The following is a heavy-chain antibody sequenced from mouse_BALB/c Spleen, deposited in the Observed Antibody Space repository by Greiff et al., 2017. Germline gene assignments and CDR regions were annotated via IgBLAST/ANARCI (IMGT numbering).Heavy chain of an antibody. CDR2: ISDGGSYT. D-gene: IGHD4-1*01. V-gene: IGHV5-4*02. J-gene: IGHJ4*01. CDR1: GFTFSDYY. Sequence: EVKLVESGGGLVKPGGSLKLSCAASGFTFSDYYMYWVRQTPEKRLEWVATISDGGSYTYYPDSVKGRFTISRDNAKNNLYLQMSSLKSEDTAMYYCASNWDGAMDYWGQGTSVTVSS. CDR3: ASNWDGAMDY.